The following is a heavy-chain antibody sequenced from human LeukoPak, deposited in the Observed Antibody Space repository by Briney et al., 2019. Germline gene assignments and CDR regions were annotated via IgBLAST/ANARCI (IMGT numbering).Heavy chain of an antibody. CDR2: ISYDGSNK. J-gene: IGHJ6*02. V-gene: IGHV3-30*03. CDR3: ARGGDSLYYHYYSGMDV. Sequence: TGRSLRLSCAASGFTFSYYGMHWVRQAPGKGLEWVAVISYDGSNKYYADSVKGRFTISRDNSRNTLYLQMNSLRAEDTAVYYCARGGDSLYYHYYSGMDVWGQGTTVTVSS. CDR1: GFTFSYYG. D-gene: IGHD2-21*02.